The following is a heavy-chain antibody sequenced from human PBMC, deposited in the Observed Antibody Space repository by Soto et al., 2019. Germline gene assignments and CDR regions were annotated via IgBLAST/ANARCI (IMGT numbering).Heavy chain of an antibody. V-gene: IGHV4-4*07. Sequence: PSETLSLTCTVSGGSISSYYWSWIRQPAGKGLEWIGRICTSGSTNYNPSLKSRVTMSVDTSKNQFSLKLSSVTAADTAAYYCARDRDGYNLSAFDIWGQGTRVTVS. D-gene: IGHD5-12*01. J-gene: IGHJ3*02. CDR1: GGSISSYY. CDR3: ARDRDGYNLSAFDI. CDR2: ICTSGST.